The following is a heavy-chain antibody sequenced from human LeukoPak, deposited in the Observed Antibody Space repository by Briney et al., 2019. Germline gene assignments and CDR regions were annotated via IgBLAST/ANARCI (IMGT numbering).Heavy chain of an antibody. CDR2: IYPGDSDT. CDR3: ARRQGCSSTSCPPDS. V-gene: IGHV5-51*01. Sequence: GESLRISCRGSGYSFTTYWIGWVRQMPGKGLEWMGIIYPGDSDTRYSPSFQGQVTMSADKSINTAYLQWSSLKASDTAMYYCARRQGCSSTSCPPDSWGQGTLVTVSS. D-gene: IGHD2-2*01. CDR1: GYSFTTYW. J-gene: IGHJ4*02.